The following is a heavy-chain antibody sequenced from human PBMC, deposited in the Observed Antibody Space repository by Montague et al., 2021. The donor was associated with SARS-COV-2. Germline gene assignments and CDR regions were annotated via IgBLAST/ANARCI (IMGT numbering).Heavy chain of an antibody. CDR1: GGSISSYY. V-gene: IGHV4-59*01. D-gene: IGHD3-3*01. CDR3: ARGGRVRFLEYGRDV. J-gene: IGHJ6*02. CDR2: IYYSGST. Sequence: SETLSLTCTVSGGSISSYYWSWIRQPPGKGLEWIGYIYYSGSTKYNPSLKSRVTISVDTSKNQLSLKLSSVTAADTAVYYCARGGRVRFLEYGRDVWGQGTTVTVSS.